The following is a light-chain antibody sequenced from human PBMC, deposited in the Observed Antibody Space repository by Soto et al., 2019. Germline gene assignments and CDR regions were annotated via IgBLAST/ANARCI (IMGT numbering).Light chain of an antibody. CDR1: QDIRGA. J-gene: IGKJ5*01. V-gene: IGKV1-13*02. Sequence: AIQVTQSPSSLSASVGDRVTITCLASQDIRGALAWYQQKPGKPPKLLIYDVSTLENGVPSRFSGDSSGTQFTLIISGLQPEDFGTYYCQQFNSYPVTFGHGTRLDIK. CDR3: QQFNSYPVT. CDR2: DVS.